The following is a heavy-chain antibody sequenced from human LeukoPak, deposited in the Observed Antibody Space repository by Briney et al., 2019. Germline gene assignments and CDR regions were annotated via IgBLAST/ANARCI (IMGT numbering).Heavy chain of an antibody. CDR3: ARDGSGSSGWYNFDY. V-gene: IGHV4-59*01. J-gene: IGHJ4*02. Sequence: SETLSLACTVSGGSISSYYWSWIRQPPGKGLEWIGYIYYSGSTNYNPSLKSRVTISVDTSKNQFSLKLSSVTAADTAVYYCARDGSGSSGWYNFDYRGQGTLVTVSS. CDR1: GGSISSYY. CDR2: IYYSGST. D-gene: IGHD6-19*01.